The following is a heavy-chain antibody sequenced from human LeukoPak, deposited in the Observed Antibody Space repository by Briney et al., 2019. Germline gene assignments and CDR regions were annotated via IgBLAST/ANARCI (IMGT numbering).Heavy chain of an antibody. CDR2: IIPIFGTA. V-gene: IGHV1-69*05. Sequence: SVKVSCKASGGTFSSYAISWVRRAPGQGLEWMGGIIPIFGTANYAQKFQGRVTITTDESTSTAYMELSSLRSEDTAVYYCAGRSVVVTAIRYYFDYWGQGTLVTVSS. CDR3: AGRSVVVTAIRYYFDY. CDR1: GGTFSSYA. J-gene: IGHJ4*02. D-gene: IGHD2-21*02.